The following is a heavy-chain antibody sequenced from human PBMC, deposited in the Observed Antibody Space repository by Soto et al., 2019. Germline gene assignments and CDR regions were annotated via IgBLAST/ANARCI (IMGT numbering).Heavy chain of an antibody. Sequence: GGSLRLSSAASVFTFGSSAISWFRQAPGKGLEWVSAVSANGQGIYYADSVRGRFTISRDNSKNTVFLHMDSLSAEDTAVYYCAKDRHYPRDYFHYWGQGTLVTVSS. CDR1: VFTFGSSA. J-gene: IGHJ4*02. D-gene: IGHD3-10*01. CDR3: AKDRHYPRDYFHY. CDR2: VSANGQGI. V-gene: IGHV3-23*01.